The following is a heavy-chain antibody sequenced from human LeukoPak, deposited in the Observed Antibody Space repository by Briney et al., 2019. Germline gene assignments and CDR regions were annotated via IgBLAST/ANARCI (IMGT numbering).Heavy chain of an antibody. Sequence: ASVKVSCKASGYTFTSYGISWVRQAPGQGLEWMGWISAYNGNTNYAQKLQGRVTMTTDTSTSTAYMELRSLRSDDTAVYYCAREAGDIVVVPVATDYYYYYMDVWGKGTTVTVSS. J-gene: IGHJ6*03. CDR2: ISAYNGNT. V-gene: IGHV1-18*01. D-gene: IGHD2-2*01. CDR1: GYTFTSYG. CDR3: AREAGDIVVVPVATDYYYYYMDV.